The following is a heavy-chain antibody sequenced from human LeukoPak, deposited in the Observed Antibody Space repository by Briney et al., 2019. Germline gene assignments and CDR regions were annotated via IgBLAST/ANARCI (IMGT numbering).Heavy chain of an antibody. V-gene: IGHV3-23*01. D-gene: IGHD3-9*01. CDR1: GFTFSNYA. CDR3: AKWGDYDILTGYYDSDY. Sequence: PGASLRLSCAASGFTFSNYAMSWVRQAPGKGLEWVSAIGGRGGGTYYADSVKGRFTVSRDDSKNTLYLQMNSLRAEDTAVYYCAKWGDYDILTGYYDSDYWGREPWSPSPQ. J-gene: IGHJ4*02. CDR2: IGGRGGGT.